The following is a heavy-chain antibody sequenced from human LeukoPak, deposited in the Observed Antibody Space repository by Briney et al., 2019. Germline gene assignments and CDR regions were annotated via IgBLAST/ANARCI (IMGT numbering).Heavy chain of an antibody. V-gene: IGHV1-2*02. J-gene: IGHJ4*02. Sequence: ASVKVSCKASGYTFTGYYMHWVRQAPGQGLKWMGWINPNSGGTNYAQKFQGRVTMTRETSISTAYMELSRLRSDDTAVYYCAKVLIRASSSTSSPMAYWGQGTLVTVSS. CDR3: AKVLIRASSSTSSPMAY. CDR1: GYTFTGYY. D-gene: IGHD2-2*01. CDR2: INPNSGGT.